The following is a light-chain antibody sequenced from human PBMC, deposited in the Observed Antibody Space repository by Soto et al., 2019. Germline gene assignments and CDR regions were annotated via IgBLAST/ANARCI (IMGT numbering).Light chain of an antibody. CDR2: EGS. Sequence: QSALTQPASVSGSPGQSITISCTGTSSDVGSYNLVSWYQQHPGKAPKLMIYEGSKRPSGVSNRFSGSKSGNTASLTISGLQAEDEADYCCCSYAGSSVVFGGGTQLTVL. V-gene: IGLV2-23*01. CDR3: CSYAGSSVV. J-gene: IGLJ2*01. CDR1: SSDVGSYNL.